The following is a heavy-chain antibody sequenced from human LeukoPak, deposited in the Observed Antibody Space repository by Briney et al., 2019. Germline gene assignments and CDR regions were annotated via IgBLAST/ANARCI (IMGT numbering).Heavy chain of an antibody. CDR2: IYYSGST. D-gene: IGHD2-2*01. V-gene: IGHV4-30-4*01. J-gene: IGHJ5*02. CDR3: ARERFTYCSSTSCQGDNWFDP. Sequence: PPQTLSLTCTVSGGSISSGDYYWSWIRQPPGKGLEWIGYIYYSGSTYYNPSLKSRVTISVDTSKNQFSLKLSSVTAADTAVYYCARERFTYCSSTSCQGDNWFDPWGQGTLVTVSS. CDR1: GGSISSGDYY.